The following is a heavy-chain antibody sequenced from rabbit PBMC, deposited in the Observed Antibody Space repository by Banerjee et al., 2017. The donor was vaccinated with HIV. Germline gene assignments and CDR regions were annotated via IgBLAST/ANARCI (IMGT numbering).Heavy chain of an antibody. CDR1: GFSFSSIYY. J-gene: IGHJ4*01. V-gene: IGHV1S45*01. CDR3: ARSYNVGGGWLNIPKFGL. CDR2: IATGSGTYT. D-gene: IGHD1-1*01. Sequence: QEQLEESGGDLVKPEGSLTLTCTASGFSFSSIYYMCWVRQAPGKGLEWIACIATGSGTYTYYASWAKGRFTITRSTSLNTVTLQVTSLTPADTATYFSARSYNVGGGWLNIPKFGLWGQGTLVTVS.